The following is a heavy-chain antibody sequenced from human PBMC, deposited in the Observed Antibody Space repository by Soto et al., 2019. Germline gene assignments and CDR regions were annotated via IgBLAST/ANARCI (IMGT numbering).Heavy chain of an antibody. CDR2: ITPFNGNT. CDR3: ANLASGSDSFDI. D-gene: IGHD3-10*01. V-gene: IGHV1-45*02. Sequence: QAHLEQSGAEVKRPGASVKVSCKASGYTFTYRHLHWLRQAPGQALEWMGWITPFNGNTNYAQKFHGSVLLNRDASMSTVYLELRSLRSEDTAMYYCANLASGSDSFDIWGQGTMVTVSS. J-gene: IGHJ3*02. CDR1: GYTFTYRH.